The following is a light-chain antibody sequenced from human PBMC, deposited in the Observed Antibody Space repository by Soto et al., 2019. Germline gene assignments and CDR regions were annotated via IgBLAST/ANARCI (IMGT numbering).Light chain of an antibody. CDR1: SSDVGGYNY. Sequence: QSALTQPASVSASPGQSITISCTGSSSDVGGYNYVSWYQLQPGKAPKLMIYDVTYRPSGVSNRFSASKSGNTASLTISGLQAEDEADYYCSSYTKSSTLYVFGTGTKVTVL. CDR3: SSYTKSSTLYV. CDR2: DVT. V-gene: IGLV2-14*03. J-gene: IGLJ1*01.